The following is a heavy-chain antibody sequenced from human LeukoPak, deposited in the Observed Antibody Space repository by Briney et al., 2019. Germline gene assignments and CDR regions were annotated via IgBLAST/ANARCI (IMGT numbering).Heavy chain of an antibody. CDR2: IYHSGST. Sequence: SETLSLTCAVSGGSISSGGYSWSWIRQPPGKGLEWIGYIYHSGSTYYNPSLKSRVTISVDRSKNQFSLKLSSVTAADTAVYYCARGGHCSSTSCSSNWFDPWGQGTLVTVSS. CDR3: ARGGHCSSTSCSSNWFDP. D-gene: IGHD2-2*01. CDR1: GGSISSGGYS. J-gene: IGHJ5*02. V-gene: IGHV4-30-2*01.